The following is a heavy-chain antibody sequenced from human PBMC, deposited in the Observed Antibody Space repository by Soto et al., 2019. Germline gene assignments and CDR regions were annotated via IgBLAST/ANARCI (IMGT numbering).Heavy chain of an antibody. D-gene: IGHD6-13*01. Sequence: EVQLEESGGDLVQPGGSMRLSCAASGFTLSAYWMTWVRQAPGKGLEWVANINRDGSKKSYLDSVRGGFTISRVNVGNSLELQMDSLRADDTARYYGALDVSPGSSSLYLDAFDIWGQGTMVTVSS. J-gene: IGHJ3*02. CDR1: GFTLSAYW. CDR2: INRDGSKK. CDR3: ALDVSPGSSSLYLDAFDI. V-gene: IGHV3-7*05.